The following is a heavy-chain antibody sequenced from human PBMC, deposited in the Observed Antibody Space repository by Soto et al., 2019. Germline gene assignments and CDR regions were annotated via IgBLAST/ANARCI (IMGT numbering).Heavy chain of an antibody. D-gene: IGHD3-10*01. CDR1: GGTFSSYA. V-gene: IGHV1-69*01. Sequence: QVQLVQSGAEVKKPGSSVKVSCKASGGTFSSYAISWVRQAPGQGLEWMGGIIPIFGTANYAQKFQGRVTITADESTSTADMDLSSLRSEDTAVYYCATSMVRGVDYYYYYGMDVWGQGTTVTVSS. CDR2: IIPIFGTA. CDR3: ATSMVRGVDYYYYYGMDV. J-gene: IGHJ6*02.